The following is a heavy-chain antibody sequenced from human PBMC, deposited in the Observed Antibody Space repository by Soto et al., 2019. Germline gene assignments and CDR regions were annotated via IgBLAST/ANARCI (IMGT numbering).Heavy chain of an antibody. V-gene: IGHV3-21*01. CDR1: GFTFSSYS. Sequence: PGWSLRLSCAASGFTFSSYSMHWVRQAPGKGLEWVSSIGTRSDIYYADSVKGRFTISRDNAKNSLSLQMNSMTAEDTAVYYCAREETAWPLAYGLDVWGQGATVTVSS. CDR2: IGTRSDI. CDR3: AREETAWPLAYGLDV. D-gene: IGHD2-21*02. J-gene: IGHJ6*02.